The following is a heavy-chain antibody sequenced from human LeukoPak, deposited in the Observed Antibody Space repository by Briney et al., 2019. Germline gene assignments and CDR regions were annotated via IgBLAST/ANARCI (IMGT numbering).Heavy chain of an antibody. Sequence: GGSLRLSCAASGFTFSSYGMSWVRQAPGKGLEWVSAISGSGGSTYYADSVKGRFTISRDNSKNTLFLQMNSLRAEDTAVYYCAKDYSSSSWFFDLWGRGTLVTFSS. V-gene: IGHV3-23*01. CDR2: ISGSGGST. D-gene: IGHD6-6*01. CDR3: AKDYSSSSWFFDL. CDR1: GFTFSSYG. J-gene: IGHJ2*01.